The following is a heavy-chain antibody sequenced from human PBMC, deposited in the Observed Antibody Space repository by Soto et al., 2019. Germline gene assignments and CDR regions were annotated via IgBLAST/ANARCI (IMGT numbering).Heavy chain of an antibody. CDR3: ARAAFDI. CDR1: GFTFSSYA. J-gene: IGHJ3*02. CDR2: XXXNGXXT. Sequence: GXSLRLSCAASGFTFSSYAMHWVRQAPGXXXXXXXDXXXNGXXTYXXXXXXXRXXXYXXXSKNTLYLQMGSLRAEDMAVYYCARAAFDIWGQGTMVTVSS. V-gene: IGHV3-64*01.